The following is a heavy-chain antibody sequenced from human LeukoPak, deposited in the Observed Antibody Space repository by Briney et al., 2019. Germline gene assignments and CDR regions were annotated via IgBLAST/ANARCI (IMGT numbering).Heavy chain of an antibody. J-gene: IGHJ4*02. CDR3: ARSIAVAGPYYFDY. Sequence: ASVKVSCKASGYTFTSYAMNWVRQAPGQGLEWMGWINTNTGNPMYAQGFTGRFVFSLDTSVSTAYLQISSLKAEDTAVYYCARSIAVAGPYYFDYWGQGTLVTVSS. CDR2: INTNTGNP. CDR1: GYTFTSYA. V-gene: IGHV7-4-1*02. D-gene: IGHD6-19*01.